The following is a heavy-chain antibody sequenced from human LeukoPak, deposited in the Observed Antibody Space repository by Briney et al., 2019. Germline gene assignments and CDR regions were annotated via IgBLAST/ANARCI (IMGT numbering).Heavy chain of an antibody. Sequence: ASVKVSCKASGYTFTNYAMNWVRQAPGQGLEWMGWINTNTGNPTYAQGFTGRFVFSLDTSVSTAYLQISSLKAEDTAVYYCARAADIIVGDYFYFDSWGQGTLVTVSS. CDR3: ARAADIIVGDYFYFDS. V-gene: IGHV7-4-1*02. CDR2: INTNTGNP. CDR1: GYTFTNYA. J-gene: IGHJ4*02. D-gene: IGHD4-17*01.